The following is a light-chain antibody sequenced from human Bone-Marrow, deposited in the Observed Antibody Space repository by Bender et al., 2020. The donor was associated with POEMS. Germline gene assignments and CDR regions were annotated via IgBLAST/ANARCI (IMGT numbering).Light chain of an antibody. CDR1: SSDVGDYNY. V-gene: IGLV2-14*03. CDR3: ATWDDDLHVVV. J-gene: IGLJ2*01. Sequence: QSALTQPASVSGSPGQSITISCTGTSSDVGDYNYVSWYQQHPGKAPKLMIYDVSYRPSGISDRFSGSKSGSTASLTISGLQTGDEAHYYCATWDDDLHVVVFGGGTKLTVL. CDR2: DVS.